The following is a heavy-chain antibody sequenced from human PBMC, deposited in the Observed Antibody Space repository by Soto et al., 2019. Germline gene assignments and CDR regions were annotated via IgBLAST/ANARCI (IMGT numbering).Heavy chain of an antibody. V-gene: IGHV3-33*01. CDR2: IWYDGSNK. Sequence: PVGSLRLSCAASGFTFSSYGMHWVRQAPGKGLEWVAVIWYDGSNKYYADSVKGRFTISRDNSKNTLYLQMNSLRAEDTAVYYCARDGRVGATYMDVWGQGTTVTVSS. J-gene: IGHJ6*02. CDR1: GFTFSSYG. CDR3: ARDGRVGATYMDV. D-gene: IGHD1-26*01.